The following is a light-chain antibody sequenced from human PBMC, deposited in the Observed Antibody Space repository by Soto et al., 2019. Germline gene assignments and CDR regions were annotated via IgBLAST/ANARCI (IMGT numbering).Light chain of an antibody. Sequence: QSVLTQPASVSGSPGQSITISCTGTSSDVGGYNYVSWYQQHPGKAPKLMIYDVSNRPSGVSNRFPGSKSGNTASLTISGLQAEDEADYYCNSYTSSSTYVFGPGTKVTVL. CDR1: SSDVGGYNY. J-gene: IGLJ1*01. CDR3: NSYTSSSTYV. CDR2: DVS. V-gene: IGLV2-14*01.